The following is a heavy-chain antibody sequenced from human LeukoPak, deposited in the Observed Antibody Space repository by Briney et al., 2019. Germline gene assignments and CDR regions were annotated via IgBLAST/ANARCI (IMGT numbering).Heavy chain of an antibody. CDR1: GFTFSNYA. D-gene: IGHD1-7*01. V-gene: IGHV3-23*01. J-gene: IGHJ4*02. CDR3: ARDAPRVTGTTDY. Sequence: PGASLRLSCAASGFTFSNYAMSWVRQAPGKGLEWVSAVSGRDTSTYYTDSVKGRFTISRDNSKNTLYLQMNSLSAEDTAVYYCARDAPRVTGTTDYWGQGTLVTVSS. CDR2: VSGRDTST.